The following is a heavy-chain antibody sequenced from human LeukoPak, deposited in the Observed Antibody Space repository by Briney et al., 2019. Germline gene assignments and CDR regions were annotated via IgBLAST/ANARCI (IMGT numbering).Heavy chain of an antibody. V-gene: IGHV4-59*01. CDR3: AIAAAQDYYFDY. Sequence: SETLSLTCTVSGGSISSYYWSWIRQPPGKGLEWIGYIYYSGSTNYNPSLKSRVTISVDTSKNQFSLKLSSVTAADTAVYYCAIAAAQDYYFDYWGQGTLVTVSS. CDR1: GGSISSYY. CDR2: IYYSGST. J-gene: IGHJ4*02. D-gene: IGHD6-13*01.